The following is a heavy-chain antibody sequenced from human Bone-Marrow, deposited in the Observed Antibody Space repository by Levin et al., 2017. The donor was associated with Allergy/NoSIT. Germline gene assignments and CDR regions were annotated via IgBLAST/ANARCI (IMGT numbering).Heavy chain of an antibody. Sequence: LSLTCAASGFPFSSSWMTWVRQAPGKGLEWVANINQDGSEKYYVDSVKGRFTISRDNAKNSLYLQMNSLRAEDTAVYYCATGPQWLAFDYWGQGTLVSVSS. CDR2: INQDGSEK. J-gene: IGHJ4*02. CDR1: GFPFSSSW. V-gene: IGHV3-7*01. CDR3: ATGPQWLAFDY. D-gene: IGHD6-19*01.